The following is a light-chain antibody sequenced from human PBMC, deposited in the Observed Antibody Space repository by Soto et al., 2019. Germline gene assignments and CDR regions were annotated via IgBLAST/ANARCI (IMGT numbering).Light chain of an antibody. CDR3: SLYTTSSTRV. CDR2: EVT. V-gene: IGLV2-18*01. CDR1: SSDIGNNNR. Sequence: QSALTQPPSVSGSPGQSVTISCTGTSSDIGNNNRVSWYQKSPGTAPKLMLYEVTNRPSGVPDRFSGSKSGNTASLTISGLQAEDEADYYCSLYTTSSTRVFGGGTQLTVL. J-gene: IGLJ3*02.